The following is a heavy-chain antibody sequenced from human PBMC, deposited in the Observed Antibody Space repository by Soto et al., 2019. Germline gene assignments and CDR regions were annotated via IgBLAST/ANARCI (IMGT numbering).Heavy chain of an antibody. J-gene: IGHJ4*02. CDR1: GYTFTSYG. D-gene: IGHD1-26*01. CDR2: ISGYNGNT. V-gene: IGHV1-18*01. Sequence: ASVKVSCKASGYTFTSYGISWVRQAPGQGLEWMRWISGYNGNTKYAQKLQGRVTMTTDTSTSTAYMELRSLRSDDAAVYYCARDLGGQIVDYWGQGTLVTVSS. CDR3: ARDLGGQIVDY.